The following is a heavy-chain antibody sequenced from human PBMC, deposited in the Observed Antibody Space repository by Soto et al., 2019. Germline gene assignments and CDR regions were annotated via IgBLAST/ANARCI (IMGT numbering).Heavy chain of an antibody. CDR1: GFTFSSHA. CDR3: AKRWSVSTVFLLQH. Sequence: PGGSLRLSCAASGFTFSSHAMSWVRQAPGKGLEWVSAISGSGGGTYYADSVKGRFTISRDNSKNTLYLQMNSLRAEDTAVYYCAKRWSVSTVFLLQHWGQGTLVTVSS. D-gene: IGHD3-3*01. J-gene: IGHJ1*01. V-gene: IGHV3-23*01. CDR2: ISGSGGGT.